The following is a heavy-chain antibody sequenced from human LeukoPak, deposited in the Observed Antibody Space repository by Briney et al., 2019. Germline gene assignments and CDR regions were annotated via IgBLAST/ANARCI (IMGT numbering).Heavy chain of an antibody. CDR1: GFTFSSYW. D-gene: IGHD3-10*01. CDR2: IKQDGSEK. CDR3: ARGSGSSPFDY. V-gene: IGHV3-7*01. Sequence: PGRSLRLSCAASGFTFSSYWMSWVRQAPGKGLEWVANIKQDGSEKYYVDSVKGRFTISRDNAKNSLYLQMNSLRAEDTAVYYCARGSGSSPFDYWGQGTLVTVSS. J-gene: IGHJ4*02.